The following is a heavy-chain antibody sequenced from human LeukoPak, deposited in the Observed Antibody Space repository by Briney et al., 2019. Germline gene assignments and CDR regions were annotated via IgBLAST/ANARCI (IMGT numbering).Heavy chain of an antibody. V-gene: IGHV4-4*07. CDR2: IYTSGST. CDR1: GGSISSYY. Sequence: SETLSLTCTVSGGSISSYYWSWIRQPAGKGLEWIGRIYTSGSTNYNPSLKSRVTISVDTSKNQFSLKLSSVTAADTAVYYCARDSGRNYDFWSGQYYYYYYGMDVWGQGTTVTVSS. J-gene: IGHJ6*02. CDR3: ARDSGRNYDFWSGQYYYYYYGMDV. D-gene: IGHD3-3*01.